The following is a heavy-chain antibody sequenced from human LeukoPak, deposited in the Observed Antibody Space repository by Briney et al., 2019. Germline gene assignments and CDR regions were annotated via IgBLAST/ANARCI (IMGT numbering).Heavy chain of an antibody. CDR2: IIPIFGTA. D-gene: IGHD2-15*01. Sequence: ASVKVSCKASGGTFSSYAISWVRQDPGQGLEWMGGIIPIFGTANYAQKFQGRVTITADESTSTAYMELSSLRSEDTAVYYCARDRDCSGGSCYSPDYGMDVWGKGTTVTVSS. J-gene: IGHJ6*04. V-gene: IGHV1-69*01. CDR1: GGTFSSYA. CDR3: ARDRDCSGGSCYSPDYGMDV.